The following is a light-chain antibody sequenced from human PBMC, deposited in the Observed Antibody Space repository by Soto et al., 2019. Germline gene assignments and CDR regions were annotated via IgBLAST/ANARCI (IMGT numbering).Light chain of an antibody. Sequence: QSALTQPPSASGSPGQSVTISCTGTSSDVGGYNYVSWYQQHPGKAPKLMIYEVSKRPPGVPDRFSGSNSGNTASLTVSGLQAEDEADYYCSSYAGSNNLVFGGGTKLTVL. CDR2: EVS. V-gene: IGLV2-8*01. J-gene: IGLJ2*01. CDR1: SSDVGGYNY. CDR3: SSYAGSNNLV.